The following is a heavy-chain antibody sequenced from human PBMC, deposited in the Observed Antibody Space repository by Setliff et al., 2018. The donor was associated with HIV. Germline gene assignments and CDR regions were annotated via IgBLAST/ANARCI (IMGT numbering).Heavy chain of an antibody. V-gene: IGHV4-34*01. CDR2: INQSGGI. CDR1: GGSFSGYY. CDR3: ATASGYDLFMGAFDI. Sequence: PSETLSLTCAVSGGSFSGYYWSWIRQPPGQGLEWIGEINQSGGINYNPSLKSRVTISIDTFKNQFSMKLYSVTAADTAVYYCATASGYDLFMGAFDIWGQGTMVTVTS. D-gene: IGHD5-12*01. J-gene: IGHJ3*02.